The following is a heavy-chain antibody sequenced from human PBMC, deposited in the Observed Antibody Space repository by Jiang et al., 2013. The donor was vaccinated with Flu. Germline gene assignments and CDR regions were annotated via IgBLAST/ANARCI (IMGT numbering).Heavy chain of an antibody. J-gene: IGHJ4*02. Sequence: LIQPGGSLRLSCAASGFMFSNYAMTWVRQAPGKGLEWVSGISGGGGSTYHADSVKGRFTISRDNSKNTLYLQMNSLRAEDTAVYYCAKKLIRDPSDLVVVVAATPVDNWGQGTLVTVSS. CDR3: AKKLIRDPSDLVVVVAATPVDN. CDR2: ISGGGGST. D-gene: IGHD2-15*01. CDR1: GFMFSNYA. V-gene: IGHV3-23*01.